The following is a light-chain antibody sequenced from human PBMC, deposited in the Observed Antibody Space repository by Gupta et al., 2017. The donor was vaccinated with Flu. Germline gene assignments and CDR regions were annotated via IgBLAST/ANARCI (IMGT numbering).Light chain of an antibody. CDR3: QQYHNWPPIT. J-gene: IGKJ5*01. CDR1: QSVSSN. CDR2: GAS. V-gene: IGKV3-15*01. Sequence: IVMTQSPATLSVSPGERATLSCRASQSVSSNLAWYQQKPGQAPRLLIYGASTRATNIPARFSGSGSGTEFTLTISSLQSEDFAVYYCQQYHNWPPITFGQGTRLHIK.